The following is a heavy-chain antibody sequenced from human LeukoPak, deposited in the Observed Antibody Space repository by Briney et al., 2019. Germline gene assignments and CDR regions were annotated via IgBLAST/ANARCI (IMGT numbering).Heavy chain of an antibody. CDR2: ISSPGTTT. Sequence: GGSLRLSCAASGFTFSTYAMSWVRQAPGKGLEWLSYISSPGTTTYYIDSVKGRFTISRDNAKNSLYLQMNSLRAEDTAVYYCARGGNYYGSGSHHWGQGTLVTVSS. V-gene: IGHV3-48*03. CDR3: ARGGNYYGSGSHH. CDR1: GFTFSTYA. D-gene: IGHD3-10*01. J-gene: IGHJ5*02.